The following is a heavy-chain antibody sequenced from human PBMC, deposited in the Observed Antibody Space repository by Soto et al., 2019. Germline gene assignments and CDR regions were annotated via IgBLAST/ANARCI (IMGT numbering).Heavy chain of an antibody. V-gene: IGHV4-30-2*01. D-gene: IGHD2-2*02. Sequence: TLSPTFAVSCGSISRGGYSWRWIPQPPGKGLEWIGYIYHSGSTYYNPSLKSRVTISVDRSKNQFSLKLSSVTAADTAVYYCARGSGVVPAAIDWLDPWGQGTLVTVS. CDR2: IYHSGST. CDR3: ARGSGVVPAAIDWLDP. CDR1: CGSISRGGYS. J-gene: IGHJ5*02.